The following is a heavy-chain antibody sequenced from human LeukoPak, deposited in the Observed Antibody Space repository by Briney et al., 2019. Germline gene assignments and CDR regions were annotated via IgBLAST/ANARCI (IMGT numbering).Heavy chain of an antibody. CDR1: GFTFSDYY. V-gene: IGHV3-11*05. J-gene: IGHJ5*02. Sequence: GGSLRLSCAASGFTFSDYYMSWIRQAPGKGLEWVSYISSSSTYTNYADSVKGRFTISRDNVKNSLYLQMKSLRAEDTAVYYCARGATDWFDPWGQGTLVTVSS. CDR3: ARGATDWFDP. CDR2: ISSSSTYT.